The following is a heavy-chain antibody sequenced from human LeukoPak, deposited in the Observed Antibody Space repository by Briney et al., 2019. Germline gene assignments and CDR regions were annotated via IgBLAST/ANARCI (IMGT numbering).Heavy chain of an antibody. CDR2: MNPNSGNT. CDR3: ARSSGSGGDFGISSHFFYMDV. CDR1: GYTFTNYD. D-gene: IGHD6-19*01. V-gene: IGHV1-8*03. J-gene: IGHJ6*03. Sequence: ASVKVSCKASGYTFTNYDINWVRQATGQGLEWMGWMNPNSGNTGAPHKFHGRITITRNPSISPANLELSSLRSEDTALYYCARSSGSGGDFGISSHFFYMDVWGKGPTVTVSS.